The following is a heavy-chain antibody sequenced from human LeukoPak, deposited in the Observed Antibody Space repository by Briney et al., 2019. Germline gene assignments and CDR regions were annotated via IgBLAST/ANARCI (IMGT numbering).Heavy chain of an antibody. Sequence: GESLKISCKASGYIFTNYWIAWVRQMPGKGLECMGIIYPGDSDTRHSPSFQGQVTISADKSITTAYLQWSSLEASGTAIYYCARFGGGSSRFTDYWGQGTLVTVSS. V-gene: IGHV5-51*03. CDR1: GYIFTNYW. CDR2: IYPGDSDT. J-gene: IGHJ4*02. CDR3: ARFGGGSSRFTDY. D-gene: IGHD6-6*01.